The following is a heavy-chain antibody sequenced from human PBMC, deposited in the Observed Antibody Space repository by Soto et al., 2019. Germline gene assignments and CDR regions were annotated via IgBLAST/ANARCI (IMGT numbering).Heavy chain of an antibody. V-gene: IGHV4-59*01. CDR1: GGSISSYY. Sequence: PSETLSLTCTVSGGSISSYYWSWIRQPPGKGLEWIGYIYYSGCTNYNPSLKSRVTISVDTSKNQFSLKLSSVTAADTAVYYCARKLPGEFDYWGQGTLVTVSS. CDR3: ARKLPGEFDY. CDR2: IYYSGCT. J-gene: IGHJ4*02. D-gene: IGHD2-2*01.